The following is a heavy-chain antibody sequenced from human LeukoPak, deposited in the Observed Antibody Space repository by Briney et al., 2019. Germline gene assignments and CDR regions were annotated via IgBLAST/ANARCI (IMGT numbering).Heavy chain of an antibody. CDR1: GGSISSGGYY. J-gene: IGHJ4*02. CDR3: ARFIVVVPAAIRRYYFDY. D-gene: IGHD2-2*02. Sequence: PSQTLSLTCTVSGGSISSGGYYWSWIRQHPGKGLEWIGYIYYSGSTYYNPSLKSRVTISVDTSKNQFSLQLSSVTAADTAVYYCARFIVVVPAAIRRYYFDYWGQGTLVTVSS. CDR2: IYYSGST. V-gene: IGHV4-31*03.